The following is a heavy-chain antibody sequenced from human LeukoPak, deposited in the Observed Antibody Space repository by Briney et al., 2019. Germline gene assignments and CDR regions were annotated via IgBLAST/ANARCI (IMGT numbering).Heavy chain of an antibody. CDR1: GGSISSYY. J-gene: IGHJ6*02. CDR3: AREMATTVVTPFYYYGMDV. D-gene: IGHD4-23*01. V-gene: IGHV4-4*07. Sequence: PSETLSLTCTVSGGSISSYYWSWIRQPPGKGLEWIGRIYTSGSTNYNPSLKSRVTMSVDTSKNQFSLKLSSVTAADTAVYYCAREMATTVVTPFYYYGMDVWGQGTTVTVSS. CDR2: IYTSGST.